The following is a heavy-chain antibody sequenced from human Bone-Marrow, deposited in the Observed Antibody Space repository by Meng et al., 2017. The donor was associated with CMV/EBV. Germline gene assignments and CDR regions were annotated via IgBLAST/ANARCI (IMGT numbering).Heavy chain of an antibody. D-gene: IGHD4-11*01. Sequence: GGSLRLSCAASGFTFDDYAMHWVRQAPGKGLEWVSGISWNSGSIGYADSVKGRFTISRDNAKNSLYLHMNSLRAEDTALYYCAKDIGRATVTLHYYYYGMDVWGQGTTVTVSS. J-gene: IGHJ6*01. CDR1: GFTFDDYA. CDR3: AKDIGRATVTLHYYYYGMDV. CDR2: ISWNSGSI. V-gene: IGHV3-9*01.